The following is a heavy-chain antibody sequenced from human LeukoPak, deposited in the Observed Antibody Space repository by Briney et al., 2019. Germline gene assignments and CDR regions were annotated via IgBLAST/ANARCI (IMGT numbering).Heavy chain of an antibody. CDR2: ISAYYGNT. CDR1: GYTFTSYG. CDR3: GRGASIAARRRGAYYYYMDV. Sequence: AAVTVSCKASGYTFTSYGNSWLRQAPAQGMEWMGWISAYYGNTNYAQKLQGRVTMTTDTSTSTAYMELRSMRSDDTAVYYWGRGASIAARRRGAYYYYMDVWGKGTTVTVSS. J-gene: IGHJ6*03. D-gene: IGHD6-6*01. V-gene: IGHV1-18*01.